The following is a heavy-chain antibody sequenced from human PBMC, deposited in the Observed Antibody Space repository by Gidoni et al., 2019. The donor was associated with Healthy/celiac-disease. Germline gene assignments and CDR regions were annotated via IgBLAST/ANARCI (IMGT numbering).Heavy chain of an antibody. D-gene: IGHD3-22*01. CDR1: GFSLSNARMG. Sequence: QVTLKESGPVLVKPTETLTLTCTVSGFSLSNARMGVSWIRQPPGKALEWLAHIFSNDEKSYSTSLKSRLTISKDTSKSQVVLTMTNMDPVDTATYYCARIRGYYDSSGQTHDAFDIWGQGTMVTVSS. J-gene: IGHJ3*02. CDR2: IFSNDEK. V-gene: IGHV2-26*01. CDR3: ARIRGYYDSSGQTHDAFDI.